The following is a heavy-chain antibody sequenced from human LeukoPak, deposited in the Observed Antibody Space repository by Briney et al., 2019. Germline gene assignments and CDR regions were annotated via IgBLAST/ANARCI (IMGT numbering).Heavy chain of an antibody. CDR2: IRYDGSNK. CDR3: AKEGHYYDSSGYYYFDY. J-gene: IGHJ4*02. V-gene: IGHV3-30*02. Sequence: GGSLRFSCAASGFTFSSYGMHWVRQAPGKGLEWVAFIRYDGSNKYYADSVKGRFTISRDNSKNTLYLQMNSLRAEDTAVYYCAKEGHYYDSSGYYYFDYWGQGTLVTVSS. CDR1: GFTFSSYG. D-gene: IGHD3-22*01.